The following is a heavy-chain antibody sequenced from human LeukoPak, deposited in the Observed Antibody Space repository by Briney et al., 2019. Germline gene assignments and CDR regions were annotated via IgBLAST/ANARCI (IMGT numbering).Heavy chain of an antibody. Sequence: GRSLRLSCAASGFTFDDYAMHWVRQAPGKGLEWVSGISWNSGSIGYADSVKGRFTISRDNAKNSLYLQMNSLRAEDTALYYCVCPLLRFLGSSLGVVQDYWGQGTLVTVSS. CDR2: ISWNSGSI. CDR1: GFTFDDYA. D-gene: IGHD3-3*01. CDR3: VCPLLRFLGSSLGVVQDY. J-gene: IGHJ4*02. V-gene: IGHV3-9*01.